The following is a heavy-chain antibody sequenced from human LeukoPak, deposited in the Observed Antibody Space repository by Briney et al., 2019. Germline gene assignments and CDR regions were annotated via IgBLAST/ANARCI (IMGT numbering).Heavy chain of an antibody. CDR1: GGTFSSYA. D-gene: IGHD2-2*01. Sequence: SVKVSCKASGGTFSSYAISWVRQAPGQGLEWMGGIIPIFGTANYAQKFQGRVIMTTETSASTVYMELNSLTSDDTAVYYCARDHCGTTSCNAFEIWGQGTMVTVSS. CDR2: IIPIFGTA. V-gene: IGHV1-69*05. CDR3: ARDHCGTTSCNAFEI. J-gene: IGHJ3*02.